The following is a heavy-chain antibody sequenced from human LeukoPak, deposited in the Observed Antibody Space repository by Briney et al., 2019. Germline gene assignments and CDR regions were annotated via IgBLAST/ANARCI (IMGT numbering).Heavy chain of an antibody. V-gene: IGHV3-20*04. CDR1: GFTFSDFP. D-gene: IGHD3-22*01. CDR3: ARETYYYDSSGHYYYYYMDV. Sequence: GGSLRLSCAASGFTFSDFPMIWVRQAPGKGLEWVSGINWNGGSTSYADSVKGRFTISRDNAKNSLYLQMNSLRAEDTALYYCARETYYYDSSGHYYYYYMDVWGKGTTVTVSS. CDR2: INWNGGST. J-gene: IGHJ6*03.